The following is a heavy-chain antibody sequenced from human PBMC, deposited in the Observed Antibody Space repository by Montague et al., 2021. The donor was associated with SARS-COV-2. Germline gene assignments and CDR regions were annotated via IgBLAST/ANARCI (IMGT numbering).Heavy chain of an antibody. V-gene: IGHV4-61*02. CDR2: VYASGIT. CDR3: IRGLASVDS. Sequence: TLSLTCTVSGGSISSGSYYWSWIRQPAGKGLEWIGRVYASGITHYNPSLKSRVTISLDTSKNQFSMRLSSVTAADTARYYCIRGLASVDSWGQGTLVTVSS. CDR1: GGSISSGSYY. J-gene: IGHJ5*01.